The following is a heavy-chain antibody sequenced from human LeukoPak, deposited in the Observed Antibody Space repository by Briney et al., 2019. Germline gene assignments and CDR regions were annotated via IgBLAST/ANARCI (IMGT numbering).Heavy chain of an antibody. Sequence: SETLSLTCTVSGGSISSSSYYWGWIRQPPGKGLEWIRSIYYSGSTYYNPSLKSRVTISVDTSKNQFSLKLSSVTAADTAVYYCARRTSSSWYYYWGQGTLVTVSS. CDR2: IYYSGST. CDR3: ARRTSSSWYYY. CDR1: GGSISSSSYY. J-gene: IGHJ4*02. D-gene: IGHD6-13*01. V-gene: IGHV4-39*01.